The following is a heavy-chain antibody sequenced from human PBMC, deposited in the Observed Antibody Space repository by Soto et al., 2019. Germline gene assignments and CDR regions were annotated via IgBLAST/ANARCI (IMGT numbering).Heavy chain of an antibody. CDR1: GGSISSYY. J-gene: IGHJ4*02. D-gene: IGHD3-16*02. V-gene: IGHV4-59*01. CDR3: ARDEEDYVWGSYLGY. Sequence: SETLSLTCTVSGGSISSYYWSWIRQPPGKGLEWIGYIYYSGSTNYNPSLKSRVTISVDTSKNQFSLKLSSVTAADTAVYYCARDEEDYVWGSYLGYWGQGTLVTVSS. CDR2: IYYSGST.